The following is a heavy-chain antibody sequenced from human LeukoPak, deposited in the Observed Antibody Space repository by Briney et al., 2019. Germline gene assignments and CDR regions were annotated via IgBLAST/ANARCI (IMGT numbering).Heavy chain of an antibody. V-gene: IGHV4-38-2*02. CDR1: GYSISSGYY. CDR3: ARVSPIIVVVPAAFDY. D-gene: IGHD2-2*01. J-gene: IGHJ4*02. Sequence: SETLSLTCTVSGYSISSGYYWGWIRQRPGKGLEWIGSIYHSGSTYYNPSLKSRVTISVDTSKNQFSLKLSSVTAADTAVYYCARVSPIIVVVPAAFDYWGQGTLVTVSS. CDR2: IYHSGST.